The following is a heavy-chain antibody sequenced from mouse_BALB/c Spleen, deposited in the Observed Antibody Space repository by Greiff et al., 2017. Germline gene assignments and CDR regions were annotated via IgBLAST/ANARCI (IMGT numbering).Heavy chain of an antibody. V-gene: IGHV3-8*02. D-gene: IGHD2-4*01. CDR1: GDSITSGY. J-gene: IGHJ1*01. Sequence: EVQRVESGPSLVKPSQTLSLTCSVTGDSITSGYWNWIRKFPGNKLEYMGYISYSGSTYYNPSLKSRISITRDTSKNQYYLQLNSVTTEDTATYYCASRIYYDYVGYFDVWGAGTTVTVSS. CDR3: ASRIYYDYVGYFDV. CDR2: ISYSGST.